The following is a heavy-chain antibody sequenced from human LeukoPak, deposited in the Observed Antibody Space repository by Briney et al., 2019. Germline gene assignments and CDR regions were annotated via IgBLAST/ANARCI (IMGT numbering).Heavy chain of an antibody. Sequence: GGSLRLSCAASGFPFSSYGMHWVRQAPGKGLEWLSFITTNGNSIYYADSVRGRFTISRDDAKNSLYLQINSLRAEDTAVYYCARDRAVANIGQLSPFHYCGQGTLVAVSS. V-gene: IGHV3-48*03. D-gene: IGHD6-19*01. CDR2: ITTNGNSI. J-gene: IGHJ4*02. CDR3: ARDRAVANIGQLSPFHY. CDR1: GFPFSSYG.